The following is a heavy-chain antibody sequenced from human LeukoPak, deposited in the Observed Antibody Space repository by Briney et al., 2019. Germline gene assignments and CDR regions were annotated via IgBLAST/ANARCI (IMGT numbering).Heavy chain of an antibody. V-gene: IGHV3-21*01. Sequence: GGSLRLSCAASGFTFSSYSMNWVRQAPGKGLEWVSSISSSSSYIYYADSVKGRFTISRDNAKNSLYLQMNSLRAEDTAVYYCARDRQWLVPMDVWGKGTTVTVSS. J-gene: IGHJ6*04. D-gene: IGHD6-19*01. CDR3: ARDRQWLVPMDV. CDR1: GFTFSSYS. CDR2: ISSSSSYI.